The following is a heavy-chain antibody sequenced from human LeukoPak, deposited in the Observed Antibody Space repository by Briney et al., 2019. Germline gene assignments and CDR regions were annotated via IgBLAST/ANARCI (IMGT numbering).Heavy chain of an antibody. V-gene: IGHV4-4*07. J-gene: IGHJ4*02. CDR3: ARLISGYYLLETFDY. CDR1: GGSISSSY. Sequence: SETLSLTCTVSGGSISSSYWSWIRQPAGKGLEWIGRIYTSGRTNNNPSLKSRVTMSVDTSKNQFSLKLSSLTAADTAVYFCARLISGYYLLETFDYWGQGTLITVSS. D-gene: IGHD3-22*01. CDR2: IYTSGRT.